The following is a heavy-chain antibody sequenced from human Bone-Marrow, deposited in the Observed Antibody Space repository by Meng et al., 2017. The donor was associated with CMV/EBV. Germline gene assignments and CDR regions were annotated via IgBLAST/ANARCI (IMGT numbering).Heavy chain of an antibody. CDR1: GGTFSSYA. V-gene: IGHV1-2*02. J-gene: IGHJ1*01. D-gene: IGHD2-2*02. CDR3: ARETGYCSSTSCYIPYFQH. CDR2: INPNSGGT. Sequence: ASVKVSYKASGGTFSSYAISWVRQAPGQGLEWMGWINPNSGGTNYAQKFQGRVTMTRDTSISTAYMELSRLRSDDTAVYYCARETGYCSSTSCYIPYFQHWGQGTLVTVSS.